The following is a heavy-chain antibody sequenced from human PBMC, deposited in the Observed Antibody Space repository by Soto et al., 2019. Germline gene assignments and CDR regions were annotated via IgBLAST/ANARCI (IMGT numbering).Heavy chain of an antibody. J-gene: IGHJ5*02. Sequence: PTETLSLTCTVSGASISSSSWSWIRQPPWTKIVWIGYIYYSGSTNYNPSLKSRVTISVDTSKNQFSLKLSSVTAADTAVYYCARATIVLVPAAMVSHWFDPWGQGTLVTVSS. D-gene: IGHD2-2*01. CDR1: GASISSSS. CDR2: IYYSGST. CDR3: ARATIVLVPAAMVSHWFDP. V-gene: IGHV4-59*08.